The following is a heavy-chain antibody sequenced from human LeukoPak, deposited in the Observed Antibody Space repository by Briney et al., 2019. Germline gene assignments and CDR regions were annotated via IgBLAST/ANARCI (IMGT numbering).Heavy chain of an antibody. CDR1: GFTFSSYE. J-gene: IGHJ6*03. V-gene: IGHV3-48*03. D-gene: IGHD3-16*01. CDR3: ARDHYDSYYMDV. Sequence: GGSLRLSCAASGFTFSSYEMKWVRQAPGKGLEWVSYISSSGSTIYYADSVKGRFTISRDNAKNSLYLQMNSLRAEDTAVYYCARDHYDSYYMDVWGKGTTVTVSS. CDR2: ISSSGSTI.